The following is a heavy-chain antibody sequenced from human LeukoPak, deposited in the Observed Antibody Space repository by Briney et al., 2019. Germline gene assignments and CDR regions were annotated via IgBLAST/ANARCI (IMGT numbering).Heavy chain of an antibody. D-gene: IGHD1-14*01. CDR2: IKGQTEGWTT. J-gene: IGHJ4*02. CDR3: SRNADHDW. CDR1: GFTFSDAW. Sequence: GGSLRLSCAASGFTFSDAWMNWVRQTPGKGLEWVARIKGQTEGWTTDYAAPVQGRFTISRDDSKSTLYLQMNSLETEDTALYYCSRNADHDWWGQGTLVTVSS. V-gene: IGHV3-15*01.